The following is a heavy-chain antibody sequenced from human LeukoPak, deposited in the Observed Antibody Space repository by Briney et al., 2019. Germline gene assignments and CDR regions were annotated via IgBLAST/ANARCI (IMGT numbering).Heavy chain of an antibody. Sequence: GGSLRLSCSASGLTFSSYEMNWGRQAPGTGLESGSYISSSGSTIYYADSVKGRFTISRDNAKNSLYLQMNSLRAEDTAVYYCARDLGQYYDTSDNWFDPWGQGTLVTVSS. V-gene: IGHV3-48*03. D-gene: IGHD3-22*01. CDR2: ISSSGSTI. J-gene: IGHJ5*02. CDR1: GLTFSSYE. CDR3: ARDLGQYYDTSDNWFDP.